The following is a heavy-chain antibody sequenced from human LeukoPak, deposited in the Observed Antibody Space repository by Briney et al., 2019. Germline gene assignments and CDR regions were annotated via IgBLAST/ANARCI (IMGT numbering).Heavy chain of an antibody. CDR2: ISACNGNT. Sequence: GDSVKVSCKASGYTFTSYGISWVRQAPGQGLEWMGWISACNGNTNYAQKLQGRVTMTTDTSTSTAYMELRSLRSDDTAVYYCARDNYYGSGSRIGGYYYYYGMDVWGQGTTVTVSS. CDR3: ARDNYYGSGSRIGGYYYYYGMDV. D-gene: IGHD3-10*01. J-gene: IGHJ6*02. V-gene: IGHV1-18*01. CDR1: GYTFTSYG.